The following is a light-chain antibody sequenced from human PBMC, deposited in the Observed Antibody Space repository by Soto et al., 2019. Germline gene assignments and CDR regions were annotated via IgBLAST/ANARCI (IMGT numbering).Light chain of an antibody. J-gene: IGKJ1*01. CDR2: GAS. Sequence: EIVLTQSPGTLSLSPGERATLSCRASQSLNARYLAWYQVKPGQAPRLLFYGASSRATGIPDRFIGSGSGTDFTLTITGLEPEDFAVYYCPQFNISRTFGQGTKVDIK. V-gene: IGKV3-20*01. CDR1: QSLNARY. CDR3: PQFNISRT.